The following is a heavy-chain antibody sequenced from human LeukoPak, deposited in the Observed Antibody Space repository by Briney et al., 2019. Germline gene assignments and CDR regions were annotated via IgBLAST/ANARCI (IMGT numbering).Heavy chain of an antibody. CDR1: GGTFSSYA. J-gene: IGHJ4*02. CDR2: IIPIFGTA. CDR3: ARDLFDYGDPTGDY. V-gene: IGHV1-69*13. Sequence: SVKVSCKASGGTFSSYAISWVRQAPGQGLEWMGGIIPIFGTANYAQKFQGRVTITADESTSTAYMELSSLRSEDTAVYYCARDLFDYGDPTGDYWGRGTLVTVSS. D-gene: IGHD4-17*01.